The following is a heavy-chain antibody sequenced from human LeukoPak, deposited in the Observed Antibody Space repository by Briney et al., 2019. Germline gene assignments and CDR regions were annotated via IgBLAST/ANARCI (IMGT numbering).Heavy chain of an antibody. V-gene: IGHV3-23*01. CDR3: AKDFTYYYGSGRETDYYGMDV. J-gene: IGHJ6*02. CDR2: ISGSGGST. D-gene: IGHD3-10*01. Sequence: GGSLRLSCAASGFTFSSYAMSWVRQAPGKGLEWVSAISGSGGSTYYADSVKGRFTISRDNSKNTLYLQMNSLRAEDTAVYYCAKDFTYYYGSGRETDYYGMDVWGQGTTVTVSS. CDR1: GFTFSSYA.